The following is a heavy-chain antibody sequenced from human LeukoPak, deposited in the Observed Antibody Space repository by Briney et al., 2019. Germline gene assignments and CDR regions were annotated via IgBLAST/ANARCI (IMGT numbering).Heavy chain of an antibody. CDR3: AEGGMITFGGVIGQRTS. CDR2: ISYDGSNK. V-gene: IGHV3-30*04. J-gene: IGHJ4*02. D-gene: IGHD3-16*02. Sequence: GRSLRLSCAASGFTFSSYAMHWVRQAPGKGLEWVAVISYDGSNKYYADSVKGRFTISRDNSKNTLYLQMNSLRAEDTAVYYCAEGGMITFGGVIGQRTSWGQGTLVTVSS. CDR1: GFTFSSYA.